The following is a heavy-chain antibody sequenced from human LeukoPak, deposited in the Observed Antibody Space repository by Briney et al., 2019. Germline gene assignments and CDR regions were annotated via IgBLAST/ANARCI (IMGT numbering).Heavy chain of an antibody. CDR2: IIPIFGTA. D-gene: IGHD3-3*01. J-gene: IGHJ6*03. Sequence: ASVKVSCKASGGTFSSYAISWVRQAPGQGLEWMGGIIPIFGTANYAQKFQGRVTITADKSTSTAYMELSCLRSEDTAVYYCARGKNKRRVTIFGVVITKDKDYYYYMDVWGKGTTVTVS. CDR3: ARGKNKRRVTIFGVVITKDKDYYYYMDV. CDR1: GGTFSSYA. V-gene: IGHV1-69*06.